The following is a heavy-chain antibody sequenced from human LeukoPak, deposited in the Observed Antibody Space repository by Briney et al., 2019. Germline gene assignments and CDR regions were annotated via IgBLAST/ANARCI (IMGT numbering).Heavy chain of an antibody. Sequence: GGSLRLSCAASGFTFDDYGMSWVRQGPGKGLEWVSGINWNGGRTGYADSVKGRFTISRDNAKNSVYLQMNSLTAADTAVYYCARGKVDFAFWGQGTLVTVSS. CDR2: INWNGGRT. CDR1: GFTFDDYG. J-gene: IGHJ4*02. CDR3: ARGKVDFAF. D-gene: IGHD3-9*01. V-gene: IGHV3-20*04.